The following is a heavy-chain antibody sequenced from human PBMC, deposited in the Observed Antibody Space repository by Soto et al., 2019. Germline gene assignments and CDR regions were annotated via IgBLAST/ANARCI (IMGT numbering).Heavy chain of an antibody. V-gene: IGHV1-69*02. J-gene: IGHJ4*01. CDR3: ARVPYGSGSYQSDY. D-gene: IGHD3-10*01. CDR2: IIPILGIA. Sequence: QVQLVQSGAEVKKPGSSVKVSCKSSGGTFSSYTISWVRQAPGQGLEWMGRIIPILGIANYAQKFQGRVTITADKSTSTAYMELSSLRSEDTAVYYCARVPYGSGSYQSDYWGHGTLVTVSS. CDR1: GGTFSSYT.